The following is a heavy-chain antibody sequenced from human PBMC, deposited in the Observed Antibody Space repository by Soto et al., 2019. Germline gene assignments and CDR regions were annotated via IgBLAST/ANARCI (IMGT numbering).Heavy chain of an antibody. V-gene: IGHV3-11*04. CDR2: ISSSSSA. D-gene: IGHD1-26*01. Sequence: SQTLSCAASGITFSDYYMNWIRQAPGKGLEWVSYISSSSSARYADSVKGRFTISRDNAKNTVYLQMNSLRAEDTAVYYCTRVGGSVSGMDVWGQGTTVTVSS. CDR3: TRVGGSVSGMDV. CDR1: GITFSDYY. J-gene: IGHJ6*02.